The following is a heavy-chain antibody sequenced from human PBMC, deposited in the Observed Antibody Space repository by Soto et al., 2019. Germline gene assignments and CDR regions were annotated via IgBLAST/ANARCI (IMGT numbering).Heavy chain of an antibody. CDR1: GGTFSSYA. CDR3: ADYYDSSGYYRY. J-gene: IGHJ4*02. D-gene: IGHD3-22*01. Sequence: SVKVSCKASGGTFSSYAISWVRQAPGQGLEWMGGIIPIFGTANYAQEFQGRVTITADKSTSTAYMELSSLRSEDTAVYYCADYYDSSGYYRYWGQGTLVTVSS. CDR2: IIPIFGTA. V-gene: IGHV1-69*06.